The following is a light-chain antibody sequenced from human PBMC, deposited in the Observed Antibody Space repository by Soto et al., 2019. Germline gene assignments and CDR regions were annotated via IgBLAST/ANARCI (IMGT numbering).Light chain of an antibody. V-gene: IGKV1-39*01. CDR1: QSITTS. J-gene: IGKJ1*01. Sequence: DVQLTQSPSSLSASIGDTVTISCRSSQSITTSVNWYQQKSGRPPALLIYGASALQIGVPHRFSASGSGTDFTLTITGLQHEDFATYYCRQSYSLPRTFGQGTKVDIK. CDR2: GAS. CDR3: RQSYSLPRT.